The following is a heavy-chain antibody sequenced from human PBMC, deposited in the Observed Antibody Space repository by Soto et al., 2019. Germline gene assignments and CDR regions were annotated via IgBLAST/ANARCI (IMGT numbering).Heavy chain of an antibody. CDR2: IASGGQT. CDR3: ARGVVAAIGEYNWFDP. J-gene: IGHJ5*02. CDR1: EITFSSYY. D-gene: IGHD2-15*01. V-gene: IGHV3-53*01. Sequence: PGGSLRLSCAASEITFSSYYMNWIRQAPGKGLEWVSSIASGGQTFYADSVKGRFTISRDNSKNTLYLQMNSLRAEDTAVYYCARGVVAAIGEYNWFDPWGQGTLVTVSS.